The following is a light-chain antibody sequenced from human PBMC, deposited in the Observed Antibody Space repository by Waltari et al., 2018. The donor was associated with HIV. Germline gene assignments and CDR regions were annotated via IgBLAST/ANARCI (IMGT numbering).Light chain of an antibody. Sequence: DIVMTPSPDSLALSPGEGATTHCNSSNTIVYSSNNKNYLAWYQQRPGQTPKLLIYWASSRDSGVPDRFSGSGSGTDFTLTISKLQSEDVAIYFCQQYDNKPPTFGQGTKVEVK. J-gene: IGKJ1*01. CDR2: WAS. V-gene: IGKV4-1*01. CDR3: QQYDNKPPT. CDR1: NTIVYSSNNKNY.